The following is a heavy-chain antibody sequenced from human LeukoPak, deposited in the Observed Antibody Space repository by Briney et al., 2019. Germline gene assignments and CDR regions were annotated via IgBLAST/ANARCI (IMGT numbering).Heavy chain of an antibody. CDR1: GGSISSSSYY. Sequence: SETLSLTCTVSGGSISSSSYYWGWIRQPPGKGLEWIGGIYYSGSTYYNPSLKSRITISIDTSKNQFSLELNSVTAADTALYYCARLVRDSGGLDRFDPWGQGTLVIVSS. D-gene: IGHD2-15*01. V-gene: IGHV4-39*07. CDR3: ARLVRDSGGLDRFDP. J-gene: IGHJ5*02. CDR2: IYYSGST.